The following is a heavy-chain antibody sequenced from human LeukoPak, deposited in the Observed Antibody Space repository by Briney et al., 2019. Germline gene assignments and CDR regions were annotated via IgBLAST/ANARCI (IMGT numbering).Heavy chain of an antibody. Sequence: PSETLSLTCTVSGGSISSYYWSWIRQPPGKGLEWIGYIYYSGSTTYSPSLRSRVSISVDTSKNQFSLRLSSVTAADTAVYYCARDKAGYNDYWGQGTLVTVSS. J-gene: IGHJ4*02. D-gene: IGHD5-24*01. V-gene: IGHV4-59*01. CDR3: ARDKAGYNDY. CDR1: GGSISSYY. CDR2: IYYSGST.